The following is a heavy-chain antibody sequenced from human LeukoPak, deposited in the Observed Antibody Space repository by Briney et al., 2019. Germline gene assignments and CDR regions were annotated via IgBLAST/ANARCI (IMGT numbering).Heavy chain of an antibody. Sequence: GASVKVSCKASGYTFTSYDINWVRQATGQGLEWMGWMNPNSGNTGYAQKFQGRVTMTTDTSTSTAYMELRSLRSDDTAVYYCAILAVSYAFDIWGQGTMVTVSS. J-gene: IGHJ3*02. CDR2: MNPNSGNT. V-gene: IGHV1-8*02. CDR1: GYTFTSYD. D-gene: IGHD3-3*02. CDR3: AILAVSYAFDI.